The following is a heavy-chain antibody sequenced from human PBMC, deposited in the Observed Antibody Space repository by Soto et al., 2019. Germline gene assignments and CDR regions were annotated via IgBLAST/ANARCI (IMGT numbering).Heavy chain of an antibody. J-gene: IGHJ5*02. CDR1: GGSISSGGYY. D-gene: IGHD3-3*01. V-gene: IGHV4-61*08. CDR3: ARVLFGRGNWFDP. Sequence: SETLSLTCTVSGGSISSGGYYWSWIRQHPGKGLEWIGYIYYSGSTNYNPSLKSRVTISVDTSKNQFSLKLSSVTAADTAVYYCARVLFGRGNWFDPWGQGTPVTVSS. CDR2: IYYSGST.